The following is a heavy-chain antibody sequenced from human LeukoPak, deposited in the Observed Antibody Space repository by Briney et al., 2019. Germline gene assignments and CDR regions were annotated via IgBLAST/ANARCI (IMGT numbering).Heavy chain of an antibody. Sequence: GGSLRLSCAASGFTFSSYSMNWVRQAPGKGLEWVSSISSSSSYIYYADSVKGRFTISRDNAKNSLYLQMNSLRAEDTAVYYCARVRLLERRTDAFDIWGQGTMVTVSS. J-gene: IGHJ3*02. CDR2: ISSSSSYI. V-gene: IGHV3-21*01. D-gene: IGHD1-1*01. CDR3: ARVRLLERRTDAFDI. CDR1: GFTFSSYS.